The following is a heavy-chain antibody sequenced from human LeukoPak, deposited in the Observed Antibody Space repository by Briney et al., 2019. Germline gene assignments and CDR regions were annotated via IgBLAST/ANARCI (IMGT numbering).Heavy chain of an antibody. CDR3: ASEDVDTGDF. Sequence: GRSLRLSCAASGFTFTNAGIHWVRLAAGKGLEWVSFISHDGTNKYYSDSVDGRFTVSRLNSQNTVYLQMTDLRPDDTATYYCASEDVDTGDFWGQGTLVTASS. V-gene: IGHV3-30*01. CDR2: ISHDGTNK. CDR1: GFTFTNAG. J-gene: IGHJ4*02. D-gene: IGHD5-18*01.